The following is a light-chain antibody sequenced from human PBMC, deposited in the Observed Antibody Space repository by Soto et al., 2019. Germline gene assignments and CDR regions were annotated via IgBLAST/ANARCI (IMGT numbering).Light chain of an antibody. J-gene: IGLJ1*01. Sequence: QSVLTQPRSVSGSPGQSVTISCTGTSSDVAGYRYVSWYQQHPGKAPKTIIYEVTKRPSGVSKRFSGSKSGNTASLTISGLQAEDEADYYCCSYVGSNIFYVFGTGTKVTVL. CDR3: CSYVGSNIFYV. CDR1: SSDVAGYRY. CDR2: EVT. V-gene: IGLV2-11*01.